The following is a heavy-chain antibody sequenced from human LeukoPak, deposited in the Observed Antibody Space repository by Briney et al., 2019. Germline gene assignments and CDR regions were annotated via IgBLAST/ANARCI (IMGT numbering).Heavy chain of an antibody. CDR2: IYYSGST. CDR3: AREERIAAAGTGYGMDV. J-gene: IGHJ6*02. D-gene: IGHD6-13*01. Sequence: SETLSLTCTVSGGSISSYYWSWIRQPPGKGLEWIGYIYYSGSTYYNPSLKSRVTISVDTSKNQFSLKLSSVTAADTAVYYCAREERIAAAGTGYGMDVWGQGTTVTVSS. CDR1: GGSISSYY. V-gene: IGHV4-59*12.